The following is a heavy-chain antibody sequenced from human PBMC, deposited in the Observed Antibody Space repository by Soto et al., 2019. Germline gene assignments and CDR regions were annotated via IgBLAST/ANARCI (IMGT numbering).Heavy chain of an antibody. D-gene: IGHD2-15*01. CDR2: ISYSGTT. V-gene: IGHV4-30-4*01. CDR1: GGSISSDDYY. CDR3: AGWSGVGVAGMDV. Sequence: QVQLQESGPRLVKPSQTLSLTCTVSGGSISSDDYYWSWIRQPPGKGPEWVGYISYSGTTDYNPSLKSGIAISLDTSKRQFSLQLSSVTAADRAVYFCAGWSGVGVAGMDVWGQGTTVTVSS. J-gene: IGHJ6*02.